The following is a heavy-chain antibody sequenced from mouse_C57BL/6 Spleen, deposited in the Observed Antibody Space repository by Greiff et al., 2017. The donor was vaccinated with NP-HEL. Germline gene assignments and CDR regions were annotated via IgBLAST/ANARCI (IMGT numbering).Heavy chain of an antibody. CDR2: ISDGGSYT. Sequence: VKLMESGGGLVKPGGSLKLSCAASGFTFSSYAMSWVRQTPEKRLEWVATISDGGSYTYYPDNVKGRFTISRDNAKNNLYLQMSHLKSEDTAMYYCARDSKLGRVYYFDYWGQGTTLTVSS. CDR1: GFTFSSYA. V-gene: IGHV5-4*01. J-gene: IGHJ2*01. D-gene: IGHD4-1*01. CDR3: ARDSKLGRVYYFDY.